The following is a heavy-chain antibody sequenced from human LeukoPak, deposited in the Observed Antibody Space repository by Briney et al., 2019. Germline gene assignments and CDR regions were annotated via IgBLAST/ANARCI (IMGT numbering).Heavy chain of an antibody. J-gene: IGHJ6*02. D-gene: IGHD6-13*01. CDR1: GGSISSSSYY. CDR2: IYYSGST. V-gene: IGHV4-39*01. CDR3: ARLRYGGGSSWEKYYYYGMDV. Sequence: PSETLSLTCTVSGGSISSSSYYWGWIRQPPGKGLEWIGSIYYSGSTYYNPSLKSRDTISVDTSKNQFSLKLSSVTAADTAVYYCARLRYGGGSSWEKYYYYGMDVWGQGTTVTVSS.